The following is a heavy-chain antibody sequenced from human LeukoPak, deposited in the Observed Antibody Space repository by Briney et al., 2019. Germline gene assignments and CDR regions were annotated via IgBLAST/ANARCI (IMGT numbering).Heavy chain of an antibody. Sequence: GGSLRLSCAASGFSFNSYWMSWVRQAPGKGLEWVANIKQDGIEKHYVDSVKGRFTISRDSAKNSLYLQMNSLRAEDTAVYYCARDRLNELDYWGQGTRVTVSS. D-gene: IGHD3-22*01. V-gene: IGHV3-7*01. CDR2: IKQDGIEK. CDR3: ARDRLNELDY. J-gene: IGHJ4*02. CDR1: GFSFNSYW.